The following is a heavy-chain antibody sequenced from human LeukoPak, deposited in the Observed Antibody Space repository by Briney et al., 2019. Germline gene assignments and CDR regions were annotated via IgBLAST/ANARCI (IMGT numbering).Heavy chain of an antibody. J-gene: IGHJ4*02. CDR3: AKEYYYDF. CDR2: ITGSGVGT. V-gene: IGHV3-23*01. Sequence: TGGSLRLSCAASGFTFSRSAMSGVRQAPGKGLEWVSCITGSGVGTYYADSVKGRFTISRDNSKNTLYLQMDSLRGEDTAVYYCAKEYYYDFWGQGALVTVSS. CDR1: GFTFSRSA.